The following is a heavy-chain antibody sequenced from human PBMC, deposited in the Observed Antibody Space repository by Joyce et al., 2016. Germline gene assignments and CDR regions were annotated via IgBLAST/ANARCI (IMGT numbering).Heavy chain of an antibody. J-gene: IGHJ5*02. V-gene: IGHV1-69*01. CDR2: IIPIVDTK. CDR3: ARQTPELRHCSATNCYTGNWFDP. D-gene: IGHD2-2*02. CDR1: GGTFSSYA. Sequence: QVQLVQSGAEVKKPGSSVKVSCKASGGTFSSYAISWVRQAPGQGLEWMGGIIPIVDTKHYAQKFQGRVTITADESTSTAYMELSSLRSEDTAVYYCARQTPELRHCSATNCYTGNWFDPWGQGTLVTVSS.